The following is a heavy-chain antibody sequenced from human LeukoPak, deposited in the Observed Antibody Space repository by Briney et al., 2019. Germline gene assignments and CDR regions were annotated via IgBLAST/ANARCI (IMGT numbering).Heavy chain of an antibody. Sequence: PGGSLRLSCAASGFTFSSYWMSWVRQAPGKGLEWVANIKQDGSEKYYVDSVKGRFTIPRDNAKNSLYLQMNSLRAEDTAVYYCARVTGVPAAIRGGFDYWGQGTLVTVSS. CDR2: IKQDGSEK. CDR3: ARVTGVPAAIRGGFDY. J-gene: IGHJ4*02. V-gene: IGHV3-7*01. CDR1: GFTFSSYW. D-gene: IGHD2-2*02.